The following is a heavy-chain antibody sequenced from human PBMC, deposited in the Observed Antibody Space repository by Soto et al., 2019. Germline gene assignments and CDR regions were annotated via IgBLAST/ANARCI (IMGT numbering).Heavy chain of an antibody. CDR1: GDSVSTYW. J-gene: IGHJ4*02. V-gene: IGHV4-59*02. CDR3: ARGPGASGTYHYYFDY. Sequence: SETLSLTCTVSGDSVSTYWLSWIRQPPGKGLEWIAYIYNTGSTNYNPSLKSRVTISLDASKNQFSLKLSSVTAADTAVYYCARGPGASGTYHYYFDYWGPGTLVTVYS. D-gene: IGHD3-10*01. CDR2: IYNTGST.